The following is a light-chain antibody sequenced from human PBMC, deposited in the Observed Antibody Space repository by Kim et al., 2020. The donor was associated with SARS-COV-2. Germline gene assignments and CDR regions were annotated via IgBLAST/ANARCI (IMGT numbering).Light chain of an antibody. V-gene: IGKV1-39*01. Sequence: DIQMTQSPSSLSASVGDRVTITCLASQSISSNLNWYQQKPGKAPKLLIYAASSLQSGVPSRFGGVGSGTDFTLTISSLQPEDFATYYSKQSNGTLGRTLGQRTIMDI. CDR3: KQSNGTLGRT. CDR1: QSISSN. CDR2: AAS. J-gene: IGKJ1*01.